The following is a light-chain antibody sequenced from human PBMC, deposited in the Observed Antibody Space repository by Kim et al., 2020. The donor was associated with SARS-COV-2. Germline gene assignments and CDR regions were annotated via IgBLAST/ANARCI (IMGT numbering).Light chain of an antibody. V-gene: IGKV3-20*01. CDR1: QSVGISY. CDR3: HQYGIAPRT. Sequence: SPGERATPSCRARQSVGISYLAWYHKKRSLPPRLLIYTTYLRAAGIPDRFSGGGAGTDFTLTIHRLEPGDFAVYYCHQYGIAPRTFCPGTKVEIK. CDR2: TTY. J-gene: IGKJ1*01.